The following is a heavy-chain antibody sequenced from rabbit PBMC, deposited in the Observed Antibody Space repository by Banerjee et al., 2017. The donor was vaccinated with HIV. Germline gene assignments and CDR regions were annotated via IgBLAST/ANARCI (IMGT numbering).Heavy chain of an antibody. J-gene: IGHJ6*01. CDR1: GFTISSNC. Sequence: QERLEESGGDLVKPEGSLTLTCTASGFTISSNCICWVRQAPGKGLEWIACIYNGDGSMHYASWAKGRFTISKTSSTTVTLQMTSLTAADTATYFCARDLAGVIGWNFGLWGPGTRVTVS. D-gene: IGHD4-1*01. CDR3: ARDLAGVIGWNFGL. CDR2: IYNGDGSM. V-gene: IGHV1S45*01.